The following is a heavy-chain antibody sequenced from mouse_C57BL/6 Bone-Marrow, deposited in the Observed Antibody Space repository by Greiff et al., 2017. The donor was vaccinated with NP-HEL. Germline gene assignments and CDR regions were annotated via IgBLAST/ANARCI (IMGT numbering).Heavy chain of an antibody. D-gene: IGHD1-1*01. J-gene: IGHJ2*01. Sequence: QVHVKQSGAELARPGASVKLSCKASGYTFTSYGISWVKQRTGQGLEWIGEIYPRSGNTYYNEKFKGKATLTADKSSSTAYMELRSLTSEDSAVYFCARRRVTTVVAKGGFDYWGQGTTLTVSS. CDR2: IYPRSGNT. V-gene: IGHV1-81*01. CDR1: GYTFTSYG. CDR3: ARRRVTTVVAKGGFDY.